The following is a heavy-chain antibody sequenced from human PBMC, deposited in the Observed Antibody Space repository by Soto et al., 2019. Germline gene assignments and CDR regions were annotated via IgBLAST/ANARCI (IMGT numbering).Heavy chain of an antibody. CDR2: IYYSGST. J-gene: IGHJ4*02. V-gene: IGHV4-30-4*01. Sequence: PSETLSLTCTVSGGSISSGDYYWSWIRQPPGKGLEWIGYIYYSGSTYYNPSLKSRVTISVDTSKNQFSLKLSSVTAADTAVYYCARGYCSGGSCYVDYWGQGTLVTVSS. D-gene: IGHD2-15*01. CDR3: ARGYCSGGSCYVDY. CDR1: GGSISSGDYY.